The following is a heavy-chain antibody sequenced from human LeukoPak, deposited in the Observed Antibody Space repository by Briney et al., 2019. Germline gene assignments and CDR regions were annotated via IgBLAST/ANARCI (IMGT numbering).Heavy chain of an antibody. D-gene: IGHD3-9*01. CDR2: IRYDGTNK. J-gene: IGHJ4*02. CDR3: AKDSTRYYGVLTVNLREKGTLDY. CDR1: GFTFSRYD. Sequence: GGSLRLSCAASGFTFSRYDMHWVRQAPGKGLEWVTFIRYDGTNKYYADSVRGRFTVSKDNSKNTLYLQMNSLRAEDTAVYYCAKDSTRYYGVLTVNLREKGTLDYWGQGTLVTVSA. V-gene: IGHV3-30*02.